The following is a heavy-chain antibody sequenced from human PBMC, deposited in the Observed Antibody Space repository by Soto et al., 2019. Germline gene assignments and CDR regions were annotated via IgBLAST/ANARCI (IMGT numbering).Heavy chain of an antibody. Sequence: GGSLRLSCAASGFTVSSNYMSWVRQAPGKGLEWVSVIYSGGSTYYADSVKGRFTISRDNSKNTLYLQMNSLRAEDTAVYYCARDSASEYYYDSSGYYSFDYWGQGTLVTVSS. CDR3: ARDSASEYYYDSSGYYSFDY. V-gene: IGHV3-53*01. J-gene: IGHJ4*02. CDR2: IYSGGST. D-gene: IGHD3-22*01. CDR1: GFTVSSNY.